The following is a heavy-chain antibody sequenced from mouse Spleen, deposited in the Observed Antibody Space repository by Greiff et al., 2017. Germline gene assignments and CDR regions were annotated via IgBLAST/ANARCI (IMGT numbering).Heavy chain of an antibody. J-gene: IGHJ2*01. D-gene: IGHD1-2*01. V-gene: IGHV1-52*01. Sequence: QVQLQQPGAELVRPGSSVKLSCKASGYTFTSYWMHWVKQRPIQGLEWIGNIDPSDSETHYNQKFKDKATLTVDKSSPTAYMQLSSLTSEDSAVYYCARDTTALDYWGQGTTLTVSS. CDR1: GYTFTSYW. CDR2: IDPSDSET. CDR3: ARDTTALDY.